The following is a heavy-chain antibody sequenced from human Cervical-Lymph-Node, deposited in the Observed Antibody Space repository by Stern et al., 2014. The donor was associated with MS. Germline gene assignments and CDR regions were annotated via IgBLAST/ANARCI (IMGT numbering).Heavy chain of an antibody. CDR1: GDTFNNLD. V-gene: IGHV1-69*01. CDR2: IPPLCGTA. Sequence: VQLVESGAEVKKPGSSVRVSCKASGDTFNNLDIGWVRQAPGQGPEWLGVIPPLCGTANSAQRFQGIVTFTADESTSTSYMELSRLTSEDTAIYYCVRHQGGIAASWGQGTLVTVSS. CDR3: VRHQGGIAAS. J-gene: IGHJ5*02. D-gene: IGHD6-13*01.